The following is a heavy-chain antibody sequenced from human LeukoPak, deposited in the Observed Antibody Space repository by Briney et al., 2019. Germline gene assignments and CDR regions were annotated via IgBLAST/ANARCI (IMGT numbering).Heavy chain of an antibody. D-gene: IGHD4-17*01. CDR3: ARTTVTPYYYYYYMDV. Sequence: SGTLSLTCVVSGGSISSSNWWSWVRQPPGKGLEWIGEIYHSGSTNYNPSLKSRVTISVDKSKNQFSLKLSSVTAADTAVYYCARTTVTPYYYYYYMDVWGKGTTVTISS. CDR2: IYHSGST. V-gene: IGHV4-4*02. CDR1: GGSISSSNW. J-gene: IGHJ6*03.